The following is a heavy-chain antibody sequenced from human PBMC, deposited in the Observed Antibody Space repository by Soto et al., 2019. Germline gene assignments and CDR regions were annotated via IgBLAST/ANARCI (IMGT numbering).Heavy chain of an antibody. Sequence: PVRLLRLSWAALGVDFNLFWMTWVRQAPGKGLEWVANVNPDGTEAFYSDSLKGRASISRDNANNSLSLRMNSLRVDDTAIYYCARDRERVTVRRGIALAAMDVWGQGAMVTVSS. CDR2: VNPDGTEA. J-gene: IGHJ6*02. CDR1: GVDFNLFW. V-gene: IGHV3-7*03. CDR3: ARDRERVTVRRGIALAAMDV. D-gene: IGHD1-1*01.